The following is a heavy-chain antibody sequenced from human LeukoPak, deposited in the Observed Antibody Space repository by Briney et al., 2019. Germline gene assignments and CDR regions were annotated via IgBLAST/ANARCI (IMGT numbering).Heavy chain of an antibody. V-gene: IGHV1-69*13. Sequence: SVKVSCKASGGTFSSYAISWVRQAPGQRLEWMGGIIPIFGTANYAQKFQGRVTITADESTSTAYMELSSLRSEDTAVYYCARERGLGYCSSTSCYFDYWGQGTLVTVSS. J-gene: IGHJ4*02. CDR1: GGTFSSYA. D-gene: IGHD2-2*01. CDR2: IIPIFGTA. CDR3: ARERGLGYCSSTSCYFDY.